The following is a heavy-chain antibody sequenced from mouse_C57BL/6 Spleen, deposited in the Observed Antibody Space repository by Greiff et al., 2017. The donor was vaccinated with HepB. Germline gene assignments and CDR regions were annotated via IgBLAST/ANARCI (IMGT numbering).Heavy chain of an antibody. Sequence: EVQLVESGGGLVKPGGSLKLSCAASGFTFSDYGMHWVRQAPEKGLEWVAYISSGSSTIYYADTVKGRFTISRDNAKNTLFLQMTSLRSEDTAMYYCAKGSNYPWGYAMDYWGQGTSVTVSS. CDR2: ISSGSSTI. V-gene: IGHV5-17*01. CDR1: GFTFSDYG. J-gene: IGHJ4*01. D-gene: IGHD2-5*01. CDR3: AKGSNYPWGYAMDY.